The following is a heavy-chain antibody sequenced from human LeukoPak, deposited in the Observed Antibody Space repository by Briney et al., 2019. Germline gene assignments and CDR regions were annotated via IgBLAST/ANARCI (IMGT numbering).Heavy chain of an antibody. D-gene: IGHD2-15*01. J-gene: IGHJ4*02. Sequence: SGGSLRLSCAASGFTVSNNYMNWVRQAPGKGLEWVANIRQEGNEKYYVDSAKGRFTISRDNAKNSLYLQMNSLRAEDTAVYYCAREGYCSGGSCYWVYYFDYWGQGTLVTVSS. CDR1: GFTVSNNY. CDR3: AREGYCSGGSCYWVYYFDY. CDR2: IRQEGNEK. V-gene: IGHV3-7*01.